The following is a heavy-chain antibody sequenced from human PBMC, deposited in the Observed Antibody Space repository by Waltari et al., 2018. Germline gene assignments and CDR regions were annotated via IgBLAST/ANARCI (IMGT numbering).Heavy chain of an antibody. D-gene: IGHD4-17*01. CDR1: GGSMDSYF. Sequence: QVQLQESGQELLRPSETLSLACRDSGGSMDSYFWHGVRQPPGKGLEWIGYIYYNEDTNYNPSLESRVTISVDTSKNQFSLKLSSVTAADTAVYYCARENYGGNSRPLDSWGQGTLVTVSS. CDR3: ARENYGGNSRPLDS. J-gene: IGHJ4*02. CDR2: IYYNEDT. V-gene: IGHV4-59*01.